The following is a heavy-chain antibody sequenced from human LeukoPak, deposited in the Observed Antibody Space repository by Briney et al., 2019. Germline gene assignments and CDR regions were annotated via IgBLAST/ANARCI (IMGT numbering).Heavy chain of an antibody. CDR2: IYYSGST. CDR3: ARPGPATIRFRYNPTFAQTGARGDAFDI. D-gene: IGHD5-24*01. V-gene: IGHV4-34*01. CDR1: GGSFSGYY. J-gene: IGHJ3*02. Sequence: SETLSLTCAVYGGSFSGYYWSWIRQPPGKGLEWIGSIYYSGSTYYNPSLKSRVTISVDTSKNQFSLKLSSVTAADTAVYYCARPGPATIRFRYNPTFAQTGARGDAFDIWGQGTMVTVSS.